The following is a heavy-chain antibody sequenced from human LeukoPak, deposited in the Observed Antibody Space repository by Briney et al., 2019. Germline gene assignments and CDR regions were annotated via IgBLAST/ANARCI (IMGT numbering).Heavy chain of an antibody. J-gene: IGHJ4*02. D-gene: IGHD1-26*01. V-gene: IGHV4-30-2*01. CDR3: ARGELPDY. CDR1: GGSISSGGYY. CDR2: IYHSGST. Sequence: PSETLSLTCTVSGGSISSGGYYWSWIRQPPGKGLEWIGYIYHSGSTYYNPSLKSRVTISVDRSKNQFSLKLSSVTAADTAVYYCARGELPDYWGQGTLVTVSS.